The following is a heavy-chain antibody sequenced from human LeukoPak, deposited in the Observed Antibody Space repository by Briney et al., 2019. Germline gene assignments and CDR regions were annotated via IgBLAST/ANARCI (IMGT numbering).Heavy chain of an antibody. V-gene: IGHV1-46*01. J-gene: IGHJ4*02. Sequence: ASVTVSCKASGYTFTSDYMHWVRQATGQGLEWMGIINPSGGDTIYAQKFQGRVTMTRDTSTSTVYMELSSLTSEDTALYYCARRGVAGPYDYWGQGTLVTVSS. CDR3: ARRGVAGPYDY. CDR1: GYTFTSDY. D-gene: IGHD1-26*01. CDR2: INPSGGDT.